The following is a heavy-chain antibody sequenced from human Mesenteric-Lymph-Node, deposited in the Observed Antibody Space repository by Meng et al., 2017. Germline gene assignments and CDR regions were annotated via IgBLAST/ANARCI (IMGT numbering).Heavy chain of an antibody. V-gene: IGHV4-34*01. D-gene: IGHD5-18*01. CDR2: INHSGST. CDR3: ARVGWRQWSFDL. J-gene: IGHJ2*01. CDR1: GGSFSGYY. Sequence: QVHLQQWGAGLLKPSETLSLTCAVYGGSFSGYYWSWIRQPPGKGLEWIGEINHSGSTNYNPSLKSRVTISVDTSNNQFSLKLSSVTAADTAVYFCARVGWRQWSFDLWGRGTLVTVSS.